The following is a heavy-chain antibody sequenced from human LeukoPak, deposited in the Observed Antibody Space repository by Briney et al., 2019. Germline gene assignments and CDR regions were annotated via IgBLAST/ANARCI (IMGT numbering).Heavy chain of an antibody. V-gene: IGHV3-30*04. CDR1: AFTFSNYA. Sequence: GSLRLSCTVSAFTFSNYALHWVRQAPGKGLEWEAVISHDGSTTYYADSVKGRFSISRDNSKNTLYLHMNSLRTEDTAVYYCARALKPAIVLSPDHWGRGTLVTISS. CDR3: ARALKPAIVLSPDH. CDR2: ISHDGSTT. D-gene: IGHD2-2*01. J-gene: IGHJ4*02.